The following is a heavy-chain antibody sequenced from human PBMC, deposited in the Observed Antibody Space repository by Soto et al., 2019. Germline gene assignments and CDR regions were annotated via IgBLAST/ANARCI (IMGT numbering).Heavy chain of an antibody. CDR3: ARHVGVQDVPHPTRGLDL. D-gene: IGHD2-21*01. Sequence: PTVTPSLTFTVPGGSISSHYRSWIRQPPGKGLEWIGYIFYNGNIKYNPSLKGRVSISLDTSKQHISAKLTYVTPSDTAVYYCARHVGVQDVPHPTRGLDLSDRGTLGTLSS. CDR1: GGSISSHY. V-gene: IGHV4-59*08. CDR2: IFYNGNI. J-gene: IGHJ2*01.